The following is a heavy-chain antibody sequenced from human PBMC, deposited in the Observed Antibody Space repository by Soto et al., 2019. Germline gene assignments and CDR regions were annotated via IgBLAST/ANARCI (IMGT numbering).Heavy chain of an antibody. CDR1: GFTFSSYA. V-gene: IGHV3-30-3*01. Sequence: QVQLVESGGGVVQPGRSLRLSCAASGFTFSSYAMHWVRQAPGKGLEWVAVISYDGSNKYYADSVKGRFTISRDNSKTTLYLQMNSLRADDTTVYYCASTLDVWGQATTVTVSS. CDR2: ISYDGSNK. CDR3: ASTLDV. J-gene: IGHJ6*02.